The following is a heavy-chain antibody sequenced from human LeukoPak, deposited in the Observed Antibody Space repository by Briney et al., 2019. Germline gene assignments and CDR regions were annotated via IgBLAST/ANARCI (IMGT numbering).Heavy chain of an antibody. J-gene: IGHJ6*03. Sequence: SETLSLTCAVYGGSFSGYYWSWIRQPPGKGLEWIGEINHSGSTNYNPSLESRVTISVDTSKNQFSLKLSSVTAADTAVYYCARGMTVTVYYYYYYMDVWGKGTTVTVSS. CDR2: INHSGST. CDR1: GGSFSGYY. V-gene: IGHV4-34*01. D-gene: IGHD4-11*01. CDR3: ARGMTVTVYYYYYYMDV.